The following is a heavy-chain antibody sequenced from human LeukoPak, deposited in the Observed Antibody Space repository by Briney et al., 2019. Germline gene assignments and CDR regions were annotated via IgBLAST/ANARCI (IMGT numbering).Heavy chain of an antibody. CDR2: GNAGNGNT. Sequence: ASVKVSCKASGYTFTSYAMHWVRQAPGQRLEWMGWGNAGNGNTKYSQEFQGRVTITRDTSASTAYMELSSLRSEDMAVYYCARDVETYYYDSSGYYPDYWGQGTLVTVSS. V-gene: IGHV1-3*02. CDR1: GYTFTSYA. D-gene: IGHD3-22*01. J-gene: IGHJ4*02. CDR3: ARDVETYYYDSSGYYPDY.